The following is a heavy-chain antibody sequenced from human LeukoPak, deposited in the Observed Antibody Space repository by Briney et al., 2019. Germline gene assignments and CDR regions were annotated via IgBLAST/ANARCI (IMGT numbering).Heavy chain of an antibody. CDR3: AKIMITFGGVIVMVDY. CDR2: IRYDGSNK. V-gene: IGHV3-30*02. J-gene: IGHJ4*02. D-gene: IGHD3-16*02. CDR1: RFTFSSYG. Sequence: GGSLRLSCAASRFTFSSYGMHWLRQAPGKGLEWVAFIRYDGSNKYYADSVKGRFTISRDNSKNTLYLQMNSLRAEDTAVYYCAKIMITFGGVIVMVDYWGQGTLVTVSS.